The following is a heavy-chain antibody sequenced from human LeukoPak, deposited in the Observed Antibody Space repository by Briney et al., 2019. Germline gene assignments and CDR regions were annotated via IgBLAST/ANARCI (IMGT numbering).Heavy chain of an antibody. D-gene: IGHD5-18*01. CDR3: VKVDT. CDR2: IRNDGNKK. V-gene: IGHV3-30*02. Sequence: GGSLRLSCVASGFTFSTSGIHWVRQSAGKGLDWVAFIRNDGNKKNYAESVKGRFTISRDNSKNTLYLQMDSLSAEDTAVYYCVKVDTWGQGTLVTVSS. J-gene: IGHJ4*02. CDR1: GFTFSTSG.